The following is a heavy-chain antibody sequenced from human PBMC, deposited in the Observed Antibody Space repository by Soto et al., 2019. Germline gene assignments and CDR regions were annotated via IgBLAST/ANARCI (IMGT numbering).Heavy chain of an antibody. Sequence: PXATLSLTCTVSGGSISGHYWSWIRQPPGKGLEWIGHIFYSGSTNYNPSLKSRVTMSIDTSKSQFSLKLTSVTAADTAVYYCARGKTSFDPWGQRTLVTVSS. D-gene: IGHD4-17*01. CDR3: ARGKTSFDP. CDR1: GGSISGHY. J-gene: IGHJ5*02. CDR2: IFYSGST. V-gene: IGHV4-59*11.